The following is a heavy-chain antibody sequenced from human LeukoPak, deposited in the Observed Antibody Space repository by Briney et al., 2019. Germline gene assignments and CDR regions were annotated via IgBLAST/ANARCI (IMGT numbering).Heavy chain of an antibody. CDR3: AREPSGSLDY. CDR1: GFTFSSYA. J-gene: IGHJ4*02. CDR2: ISYDGSNK. V-gene: IGHV3-30-3*01. Sequence: HPGGSLRLSCAASGFTFSSYAMHWVRQAPGKGLEWVAVISYDGSNKYYADSVKGRFTISRDNSKNTLYLQMNSLRAEDTAVYYCAREPSGSLDYWGQGTLVTVSS. D-gene: IGHD1-26*01.